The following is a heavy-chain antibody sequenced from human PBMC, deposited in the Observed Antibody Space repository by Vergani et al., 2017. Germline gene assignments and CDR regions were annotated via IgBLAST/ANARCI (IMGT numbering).Heavy chain of an antibody. CDR2: ISSSGSTI. CDR1: GFTFSDYY. Sequence: QVQLVESGGGLVKPGGSLRLSCAASGFTFSDYYMSWIRQAPGKGLEWVSYISSSGSTIYYADSVKGRFTVTRDNSKNSLHLQMGNLRVEDTGIYYCSKDEQYTAPWERGYFHVLDVWGQGTTVSVSS. CDR3: SKDEQYTAPWERGYFHVLDV. V-gene: IGHV3-11*01. J-gene: IGHJ6*02. D-gene: IGHD1-26*01.